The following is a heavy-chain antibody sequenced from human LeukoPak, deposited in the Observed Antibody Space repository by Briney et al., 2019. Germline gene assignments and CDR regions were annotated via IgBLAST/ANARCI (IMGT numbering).Heavy chain of an antibody. CDR1: GFTFSDYY. Sequence: GGSLRLSCAASGFTFSDYYMSWIRQAPGKGLEWVAFIRYDGSNKYYADSVKGRFTISSDNSKNTLYLQMNSLRAEDTAVYYCAKLVGYGSGSYNVDYWGQGTLVTVSS. CDR3: AKLVGYGSGSYNVDY. J-gene: IGHJ4*02. D-gene: IGHD3-10*01. V-gene: IGHV3-30*02. CDR2: IRYDGSNK.